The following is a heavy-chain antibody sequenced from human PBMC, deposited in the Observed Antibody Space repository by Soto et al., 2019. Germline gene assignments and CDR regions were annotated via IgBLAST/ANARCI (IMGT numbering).Heavy chain of an antibody. CDR2: IIPIFGTA. D-gene: IGHD3-22*01. J-gene: IGHJ3*02. Sequence: SVKISCKASGGTFSSYAISWVRHAPGQGLEWMGGIIPIFGTANYAQKFQGRVTITADESTSTAYMELSSLRSEDTAVYYCARDREDYYDSSGPYDAFDIWGQGTMVTVSS. CDR1: GGTFSSYA. V-gene: IGHV1-69*13. CDR3: ARDREDYYDSSGPYDAFDI.